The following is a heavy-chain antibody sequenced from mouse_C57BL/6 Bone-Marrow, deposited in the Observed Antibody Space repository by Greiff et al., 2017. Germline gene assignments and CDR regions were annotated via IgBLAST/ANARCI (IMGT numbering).Heavy chain of an antibody. CDR1: GYTFTNYW. CDR3: ARGTGTGFDY. Sequence: QVQLKESGAELVRPGTSVKMSCKASGYTFTNYWLGWAKQRPGHGLEWIGDIYPGGGYTNYNEKFKGKATLTADKSSSTAYMQFSSLTSEDSAIYYCARGTGTGFDYWGQGTTLTVSS. CDR2: IYPGGGYT. D-gene: IGHD4-1*01. J-gene: IGHJ2*01. V-gene: IGHV1-63*01.